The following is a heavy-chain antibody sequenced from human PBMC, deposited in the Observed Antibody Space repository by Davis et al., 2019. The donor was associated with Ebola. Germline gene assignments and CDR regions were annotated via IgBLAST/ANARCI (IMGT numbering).Heavy chain of an antibody. CDR2: IYYSGST. D-gene: IGHD1-20*01. V-gene: IGHV4-39*01. CDR3: VITGLPDY. CDR1: GGSISSGSYY. Sequence: MPSETLSLTCTVSGGSISSGSYYWSWIRQPPGKGLEWIGYIYYSGSTYYNPSLKSRVTISVDTSKNQFSLKLSSVTAADTAVYYCVITGLPDYWGQGTLVTVSS. J-gene: IGHJ4*02.